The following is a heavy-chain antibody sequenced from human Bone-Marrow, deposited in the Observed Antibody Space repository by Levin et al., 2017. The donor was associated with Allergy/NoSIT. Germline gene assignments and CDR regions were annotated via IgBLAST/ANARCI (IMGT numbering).Heavy chain of an antibody. D-gene: IGHD2-2*02. CDR3: TRDQLSAAISGLGH. J-gene: IGHJ5*02. CDR2: ISTNGNTK. V-gene: IGHV3-48*02. CDR1: GFTFSDYS. Sequence: PGGSLRLSCAASGFTFSDYSLHWVRQAPGKGLQWLSYISTNGNTKYYAESVRGRFTISRDNAKNSLYLQMNSLRDEDTAIYYCTRDQLSAAISGLGHWGQGTQVIVSS.